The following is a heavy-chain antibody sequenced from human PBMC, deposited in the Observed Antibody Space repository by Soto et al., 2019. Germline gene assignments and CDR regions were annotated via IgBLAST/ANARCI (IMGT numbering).Heavy chain of an antibody. CDR2: ISAYNGNT. Sequence: GVSVKVSCKASGYAFTSYGVSWVRQAPGQGLEWMGWISAYNGNTNYAQKLQGRVTMTTDTSTSTAYMELRSLRSDDTAVYYCARSRVPAAMYYWGQGTLVTVSS. J-gene: IGHJ4*02. V-gene: IGHV1-18*01. CDR1: GYAFTSYG. D-gene: IGHD2-2*01. CDR3: ARSRVPAAMYY.